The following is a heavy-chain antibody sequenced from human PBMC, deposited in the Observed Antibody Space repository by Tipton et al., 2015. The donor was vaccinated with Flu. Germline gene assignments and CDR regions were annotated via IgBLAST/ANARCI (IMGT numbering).Heavy chain of an antibody. CDR3: ARRDYSNYVSEPKNWFDP. J-gene: IGHJ5*02. V-gene: IGHV4-61*05. D-gene: IGHD4-11*01. Sequence: TLSLTCAVSGDSIRSSDYHWAWIRQPPGKGLEWIGNIFHSGNSYHNPSLKGRVTISVDTSKNQFSLKLSSVTAADTAVYYCARRDYSNYVSEPKNWFDPWGQGALVTVSS. CDR2: IFHSGNS. CDR1: GDSIRSSDYH.